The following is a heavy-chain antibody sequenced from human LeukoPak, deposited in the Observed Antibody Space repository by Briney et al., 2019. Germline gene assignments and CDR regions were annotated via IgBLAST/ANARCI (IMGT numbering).Heavy chain of an antibody. D-gene: IGHD6-19*01. Sequence: GGSLRLSCAASGFTFSSYAMHWVRPAPGKGLEWVAVISYDGSNKYYADSVKGRFTISRDNSKNTLYLQMNSLRAEDTAVYYCARALSNGLAPFDYWGQGTLVTVSS. J-gene: IGHJ4*02. CDR2: ISYDGSNK. CDR3: ARALSNGLAPFDY. CDR1: GFTFSSYA. V-gene: IGHV3-30-3*01.